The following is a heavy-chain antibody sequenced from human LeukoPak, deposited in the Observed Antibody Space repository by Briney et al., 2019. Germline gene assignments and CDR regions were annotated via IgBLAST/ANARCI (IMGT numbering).Heavy chain of an antibody. CDR2: FYTSGST. CDR3: ARGRDGYNFLNRGEYYYFDY. D-gene: IGHD5-24*01. J-gene: IGHJ4*02. CDR1: GGPISTYY. Sequence: SETLSLTCSVSGGPISTYYWSWIRQPAGKGLEWIGRFYTSGSTNYNPSLKSRVTISVDTSKNQFSLKLNSVTAADTAVYYCARGRDGYNFLNRGEYYYFDYWGQGTLVTVSS. V-gene: IGHV4-4*07.